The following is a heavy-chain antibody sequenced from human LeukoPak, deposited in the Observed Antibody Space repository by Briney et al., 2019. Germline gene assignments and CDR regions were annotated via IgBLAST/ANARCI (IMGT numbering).Heavy chain of an antibody. V-gene: IGHV3-48*03. D-gene: IGHD3-16*01. J-gene: IGHJ4*02. CDR3: ARGGTDSGYFDY. Sequence: GGSLRLSCAASGFTFSSYEMNWVRQAPGKGLQWVSDISSSGTTIYYADSVKGRFTISRDNAKNSLYLQMNSLRAEDTAVYYCARGGTDSGYFDYWGQGTLVTVSS. CDR2: ISSSGTTI. CDR1: GFTFSSYE.